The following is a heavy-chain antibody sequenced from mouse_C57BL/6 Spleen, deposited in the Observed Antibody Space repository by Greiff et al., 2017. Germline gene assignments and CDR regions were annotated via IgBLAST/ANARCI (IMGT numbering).Heavy chain of an antibody. CDR3: ALWRGYFDY. D-gene: IGHD1-1*02. V-gene: IGHV1-61*01. CDR1: GYTFTSYW. J-gene: IGHJ2*01. CDR2: IYPSDSET. Sequence: QVQLQQPGAELVRPGSSVKLSCKASGYTFTSYWMDWVKQRPGQGLEWIGNIYPSDSETHYNQKFKDKATLTVDKSSSTAYMQLSSLASEDSAVYYCALWRGYFDYWGQGTTLTVSS.